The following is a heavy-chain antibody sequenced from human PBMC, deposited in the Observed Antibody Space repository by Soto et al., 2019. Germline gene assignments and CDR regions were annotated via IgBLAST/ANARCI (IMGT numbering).Heavy chain of an antibody. Sequence: EVQVLESGGGLVQPGGSLRLSCEGSGFTVSSHAMTWIRQAPGKGPEWVSTVTADGGTYYADSAKGRFAMSRDTSENTLYLQMNSLGAEDTAAYYCAPHVSCSGVSCQYDAFAIRGQGTMVTVSS. CDR2: VTADGGT. CDR1: GFTVSSHA. CDR3: APHVSCSGVSCQYDAFAI. D-gene: IGHD2-15*01. V-gene: IGHV3-23*01. J-gene: IGHJ3*02.